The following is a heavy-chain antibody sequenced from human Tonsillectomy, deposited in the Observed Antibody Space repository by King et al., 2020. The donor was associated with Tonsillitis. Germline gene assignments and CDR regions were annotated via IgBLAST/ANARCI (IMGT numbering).Heavy chain of an antibody. D-gene: IGHD3-10*01. J-gene: IGHJ5*02. CDR3: AREEGSGSYGGGLSWFDP. Sequence: VQLVESGAEVKKPGSSVKVSCTASGGTFSSYAISWVRQAPGQGLEWMGGIIPIFGTANYAQKFQGRVTITADESTSTAYMELSSLRSEDTAVYYCAREEGSGSYGGGLSWFDPWGQGTLVTVSS. CDR2: IIPIFGTA. CDR1: GGTFSSYA. V-gene: IGHV1-69*01.